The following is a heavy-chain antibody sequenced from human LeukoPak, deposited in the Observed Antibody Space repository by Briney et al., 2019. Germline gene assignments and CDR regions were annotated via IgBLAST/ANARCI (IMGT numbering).Heavy chain of an antibody. J-gene: IGHJ4*02. CDR1: GFTFSTYA. Sequence: GGSLRPSCAASGFTFSTYAMSWVRQAPGKGLEWVSTISAGGGSAYYADSVKGRFTISRDNSKNTLYLQMNSLRAEDTAVYYCAKAFHGDYGSYNFDYWGQGTLVTVSS. V-gene: IGHV3-23*01. CDR3: AKAFHGDYGSYNFDY. D-gene: IGHD4-17*01. CDR2: ISAGGGSA.